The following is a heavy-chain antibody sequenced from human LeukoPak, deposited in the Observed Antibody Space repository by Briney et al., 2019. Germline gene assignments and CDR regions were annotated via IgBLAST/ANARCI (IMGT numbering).Heavy chain of an antibody. CDR3: ARRRVEMASIWFDP. D-gene: IGHD5-24*01. CDR1: GFTFSSYS. Sequence: PGGSLRLSCAASGFTFSSYSMNWVRQAPGKGLEWVSSISSSSSYIYYADSVKGRFTISRDNAKNSLYLQMNRLRAEDTAVYYCARRRVEMASIWFDPWGQGTLVTVSS. J-gene: IGHJ5*02. V-gene: IGHV3-21*04. CDR2: ISSSSSYI.